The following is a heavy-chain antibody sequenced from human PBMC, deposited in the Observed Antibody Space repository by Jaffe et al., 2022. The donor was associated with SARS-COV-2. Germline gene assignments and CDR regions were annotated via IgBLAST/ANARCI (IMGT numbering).Heavy chain of an antibody. V-gene: IGHV4-39*01. CDR2: IHFTGSV. Sequence: QLQLQESGPGLVKPSETLSLTCTVSGDSISSRLHYWAWLRQPPGKGLEWIGRIHFTGSVYYNASLKSRATLSVDTSKNQLSLSLKYVTAADTAVYYCARRGHDYGGAFDVWGHGTMVTVSS. J-gene: IGHJ3*01. CDR3: ARRGHDYGGAFDV. D-gene: IGHD5-18*01. CDR1: GDSISSRLHY.